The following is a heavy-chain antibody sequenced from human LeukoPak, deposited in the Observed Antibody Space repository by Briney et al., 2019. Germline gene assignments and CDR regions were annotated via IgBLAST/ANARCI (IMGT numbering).Heavy chain of an antibody. Sequence: ASVKVSCKASGYTFTSYGISWVRQAPGQGLEWMGWISVYNGNTNYAQKLQGRVTMTTDTSTSTAYMELRSLRSDDTAVYYCARGVYDILTGYYKPPFDYWGQGTLVTVSS. D-gene: IGHD3-9*01. CDR1: GYTFTSYG. CDR2: ISVYNGNT. V-gene: IGHV1-18*01. J-gene: IGHJ4*02. CDR3: ARGVYDILTGYYKPPFDY.